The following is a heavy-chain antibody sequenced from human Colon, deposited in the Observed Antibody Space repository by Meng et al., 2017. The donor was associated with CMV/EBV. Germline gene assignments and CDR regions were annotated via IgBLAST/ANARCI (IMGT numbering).Heavy chain of an antibody. J-gene: IGHJ5*02. V-gene: IGHV4-39*07. CDR2: IFYAETT. Sequence: SENLSLTCSISGGSMSSSSHYWGWFRQPPGKGLEWIGSIFYAETTYYNSSLRSRLTISIDTSVNQFSLKLASVTAADTAVYYCAREYYSYSYRYWIDPWGQGTLVTVSS. CDR3: AREYYSYSYRYWIDP. D-gene: IGHD3-10*01. CDR1: GGSMSSSSHY.